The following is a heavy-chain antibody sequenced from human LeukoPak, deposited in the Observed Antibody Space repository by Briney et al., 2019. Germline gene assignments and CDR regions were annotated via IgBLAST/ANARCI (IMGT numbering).Heavy chain of an antibody. J-gene: IGHJ5*02. CDR1: RFTFSGSA. D-gene: IGHD4-11*01. CDR2: IRSKANSYAT. Sequence: GGSLRLSCAASRFTFSGSAIHWVRQASGKGLEWVGRIRSKANSYATAYAASVKGRFTISRDDSKNTAYLQMNSLKTEDTAVYYCTREDDYSNWCDPWAEGTLVTVSS. CDR3: TREDDYSNWCDP. V-gene: IGHV3-73*01.